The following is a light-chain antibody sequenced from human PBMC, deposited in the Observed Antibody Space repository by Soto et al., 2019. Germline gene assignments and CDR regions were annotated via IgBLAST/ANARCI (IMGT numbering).Light chain of an antibody. CDR1: HNINSY. CDR3: QRYDNWPLT. J-gene: IGKJ4*01. V-gene: IGKV1-39*01. Sequence: DIQMTQSPSSLSASVGDRVTITCRASHNINSYLNWYQQKPGKAPKLLIYGALSLQSGVPSRFSGSGSGTEFSLTISSLQSEDFAVYYCQRYDNWPLTFGGGTKVEIK. CDR2: GAL.